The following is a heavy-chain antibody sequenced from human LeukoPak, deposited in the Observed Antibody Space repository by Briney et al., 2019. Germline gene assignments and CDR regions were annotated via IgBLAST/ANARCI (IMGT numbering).Heavy chain of an antibody. CDR1: GGSVSSSSYY. J-gene: IGHJ5*02. CDR2: IYYSGST. V-gene: IGHV4-39*07. D-gene: IGHD3-3*01. Sequence: SETLSLTCTVSGGSVSSSSYYWGWIRQPPGKGLEWIGSIYYSGSTYYNPSLKSRVTISVDTSKNQFSLKLNSVTAADTAVYYCARGHATNFWSGYYRRWFDPWGQGTLVTVSS. CDR3: ARGHATNFWSGYYRRWFDP.